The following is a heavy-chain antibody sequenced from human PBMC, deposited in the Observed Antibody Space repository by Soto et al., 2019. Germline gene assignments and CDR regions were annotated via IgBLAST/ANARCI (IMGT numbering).Heavy chain of an antibody. Sequence: PTENLDLTCAVYDGSFSGYYWSWIRQPPGKGLEWIGEINHSGSTNYNPSLKSRVTISVDTCKNQFSLKLSSVTAADTAVYYCARGRGYSNGLRRYYGMHVSGQGNT. D-gene: IGHD5-18*01. J-gene: IGHJ6*02. CDR1: DGSFSGYY. V-gene: IGHV4-34*01. CDR2: INHSGST. CDR3: ARGRGYSNGLRRYYGMHV.